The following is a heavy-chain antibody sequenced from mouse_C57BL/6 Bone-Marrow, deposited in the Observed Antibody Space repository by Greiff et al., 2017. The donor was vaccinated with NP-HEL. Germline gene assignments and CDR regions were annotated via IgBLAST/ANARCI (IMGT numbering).Heavy chain of an antibody. CDR3: ARNDYGSSYWYFDV. V-gene: IGHV1-80*01. Sequence: LVESGAELVKPGASVKISCKASGYAFSSYWMNWVKQRPGKGLEWIGQIYPGDGDTNYNGKFKGKATLTADKSSSTAYMQLSSLTSEDSAVYFCARNDYGSSYWYFDVWGTGTTVTVSS. D-gene: IGHD1-1*01. CDR1: GYAFSSYW. J-gene: IGHJ1*03. CDR2: IYPGDGDT.